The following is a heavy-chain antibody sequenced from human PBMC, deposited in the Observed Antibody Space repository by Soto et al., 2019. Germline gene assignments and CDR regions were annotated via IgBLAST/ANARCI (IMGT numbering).Heavy chain of an antibody. CDR3: ARGTVTVNYFDY. CDR2: IHYSGGT. CDR1: GGSISSYY. V-gene: IGHV4-59*12. Sequence: HVQLQESCPGLVKPSGTLSLTCTASGGSISSYYWSWIRQSPGKGLEWFGYIHYSGGTNYNPSLKSRGTMSVDTSKNQFSLKLDSVSAADTAVYYCARGTVTVNYFDYWGQGTRVTVSS. D-gene: IGHD4-17*01. J-gene: IGHJ4*02.